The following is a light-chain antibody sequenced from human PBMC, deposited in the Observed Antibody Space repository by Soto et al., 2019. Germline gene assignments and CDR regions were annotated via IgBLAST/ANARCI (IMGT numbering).Light chain of an antibody. CDR3: SPYRNPNTLV. V-gene: IGLV2-14*01. CDR1: LSDVGGDNS. Sequence: QSVLAQPASVSGSPGQSITMSCTGTLSDVGGDNSVSWYQQRPDKAPQLVIYDISNRPSGVSDRFSGSKSGNTASLTISGLQAEDEADYYCSPYRNPNTLVFGTGTKVTVL. J-gene: IGLJ1*01. CDR2: DIS.